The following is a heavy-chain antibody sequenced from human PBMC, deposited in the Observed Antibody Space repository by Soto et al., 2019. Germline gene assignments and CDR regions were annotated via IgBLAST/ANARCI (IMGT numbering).Heavy chain of an antibody. CDR2: IKSDGTTA. Sequence: QVKLVESGGGVVQPGRSRRLSCVTSGFTFRSYGMHWVRQSPDKGLEWVAVIKSDGTTADYIESVKGRFFISRDNSKKTVYLQMNTLRPEDTGTYYCAKPRSSLEWPPFDPWGQGTLVTVSS. CDR3: AKPRSSLEWPPFDP. V-gene: IGHV3-30-3*02. D-gene: IGHD3-3*01. J-gene: IGHJ5*02. CDR1: GFTFRSYG.